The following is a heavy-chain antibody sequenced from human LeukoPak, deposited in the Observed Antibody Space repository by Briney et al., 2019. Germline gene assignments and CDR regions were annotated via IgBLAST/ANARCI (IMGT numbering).Heavy chain of an antibody. CDR2: IRYDGSNK. D-gene: IGHD6-13*01. CDR1: GFTFSSYG. Sequence: PGGSLRLSCAASGFTFSSYGMHWVRQAPGKGLEWVAFIRYDGSNKYYADSVKGRFTISRDNSKNTLYLQMNSLRAEDTAVYYCAKRSGIAAAGDDAFDIWGQGTMVAVSS. V-gene: IGHV3-30*02. CDR3: AKRSGIAAAGDDAFDI. J-gene: IGHJ3*02.